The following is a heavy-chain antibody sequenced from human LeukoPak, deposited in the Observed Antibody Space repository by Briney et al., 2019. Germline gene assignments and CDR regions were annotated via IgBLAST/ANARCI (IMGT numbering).Heavy chain of an antibody. CDR1: GFTFTSSA. CDR2: IVVGSGNT. D-gene: IGHD3-3*01. Sequence: SVKVSCKASGFTFTSSAVQWVRQARGQRLEWIGWIVVGSGNTNYAQKFQERVTITRDMSTSTAYMELSSLRSEDTAVYYCAADPTILRFLEWSLDYWGQGTLVTVSS. J-gene: IGHJ4*02. CDR3: AADPTILRFLEWSLDY. V-gene: IGHV1-58*01.